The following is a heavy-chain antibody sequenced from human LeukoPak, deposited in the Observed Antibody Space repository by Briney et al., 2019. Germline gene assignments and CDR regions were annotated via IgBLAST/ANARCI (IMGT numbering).Heavy chain of an antibody. CDR1: GGSISSGDYY. Sequence: SQTLSLTCTVSGGSISSGDYYWSWIRQPPGKGLEWIGYIYYSGSTYYNPSLKSRVTISVDTSKNQFSLKLSSVTAADTAVYYCAREETDCSSTSCYNYWGQGTLVTVSS. CDR3: AREETDCSSTSCYNY. J-gene: IGHJ4*02. D-gene: IGHD2-2*02. CDR2: IYYSGST. V-gene: IGHV4-30-4*08.